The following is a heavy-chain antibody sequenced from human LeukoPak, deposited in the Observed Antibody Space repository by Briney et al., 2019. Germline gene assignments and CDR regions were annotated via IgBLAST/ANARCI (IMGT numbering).Heavy chain of an antibody. CDR2: INSDGSST. J-gene: IGHJ6*02. Sequence: GGSLRLSCAASGSTVSTYWMHWVRQAPGKGLVWVLRINSDGSSTTYADSVKGRFTVSRDNAKNTLYLQTNSLRVEDTAVYYCSRGVGDFWSAYYGMDVWGQGTTVTVS. D-gene: IGHD3-3*01. CDR1: GSTVSTYW. CDR3: SRGVGDFWSAYYGMDV. V-gene: IGHV3-74*01.